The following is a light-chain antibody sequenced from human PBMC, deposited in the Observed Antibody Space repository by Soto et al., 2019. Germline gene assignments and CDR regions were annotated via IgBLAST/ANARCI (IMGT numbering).Light chain of an antibody. Sequence: DIQMTQSPSTLSASVGDRVTITCRASQSISSWLAWYQQKPGKAPKLLIYDASSLESGVPSRFSGSGSGTEFTLTISSLQPDDFVTYYCQQYNSYVRTFGQGTKVEIK. CDR3: QQYNSYVRT. CDR2: DAS. V-gene: IGKV1-5*01. J-gene: IGKJ1*01. CDR1: QSISSW.